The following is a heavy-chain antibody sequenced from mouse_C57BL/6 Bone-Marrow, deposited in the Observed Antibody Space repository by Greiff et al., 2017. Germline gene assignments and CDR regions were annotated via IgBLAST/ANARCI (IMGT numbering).Heavy chain of an antibody. V-gene: IGHV1-81*01. CDR1: GYTFTSYG. CDR2: IYPRSGNT. J-gene: IGHJ2*01. D-gene: IGHD1-1*01. CDR3: ARYRVGPYYFDY. Sequence: QVHVKQSGAELARPGASVKLSCKASGYTFTSYGISWVKQSTGQGLEWIGEIYPRSGNTYYNEKFKGKATLTADKSSSTAYMELRSLTSEDSAVYFCARYRVGPYYFDYWGQGTTLTVSS.